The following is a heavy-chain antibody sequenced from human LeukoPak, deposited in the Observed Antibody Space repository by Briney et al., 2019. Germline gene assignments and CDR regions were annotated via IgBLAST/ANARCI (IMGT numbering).Heavy chain of an antibody. Sequence: SETLSLTCNVSGGFIRGYYWSWIRQPPGKGLEWIGYIYSSGSTNYNPSLKSRVTMSVDTSKNQFSLKVNSVTAADTAVYYCARVYDSGSQAYFYYMDVWGKGTTVTISS. CDR2: IYSSGST. D-gene: IGHD3-10*01. CDR3: ARVYDSGSQAYFYYMDV. V-gene: IGHV4-59*01. J-gene: IGHJ6*03. CDR1: GGFIRGYY.